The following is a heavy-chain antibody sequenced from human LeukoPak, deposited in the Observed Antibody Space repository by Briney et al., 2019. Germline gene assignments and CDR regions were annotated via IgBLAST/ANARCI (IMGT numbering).Heavy chain of an antibody. J-gene: IGHJ3*02. V-gene: IGHV3-23*01. Sequence: GGSLRLSCAASGFTFSNYAMSWVRQAPGKGLEWVSTLSGTGGSTYYADSVKGRFTISRDNSKNTLYLQVSSLRAEDTAVYYCANDPIVVVPAAMNHDAFDIWGQGTMVTVSS. CDR1: GFTFSNYA. CDR2: LSGTGGST. D-gene: IGHD2-2*01. CDR3: ANDPIVVVPAAMNHDAFDI.